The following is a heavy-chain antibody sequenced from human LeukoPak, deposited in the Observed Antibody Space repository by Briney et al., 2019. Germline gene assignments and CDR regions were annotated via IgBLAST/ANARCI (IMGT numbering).Heavy chain of an antibody. CDR3: VREVSGDCCHNWLDP. J-gene: IGHJ5*02. CDR2: INSDGSST. Sequence: GGSLRLSCAASGFTFSSHWMHWVRQAPGKGPLWVARINSDGSSTVYADSVKGRFTISRDNAENTLHLQMNSLRAEDTAVYYCVREVSGDCCHNWLDPWGQGTLVTVSS. V-gene: IGHV3-74*03. D-gene: IGHD2-21*02. CDR1: GFTFSSHW.